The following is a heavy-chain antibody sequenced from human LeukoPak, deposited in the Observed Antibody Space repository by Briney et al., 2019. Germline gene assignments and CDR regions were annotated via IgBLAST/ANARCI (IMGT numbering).Heavy chain of an antibody. CDR1: GGSFSGYY. Sequence: SEPLSLTCAVYGGSFSGYYWSWIRQPPGKGLEWIGEINRSGSTNYSPSLKSRVTISVDTSKNQFSLKLSSVTAADTAVNYCARGGSSYYDSSGYSFDYWGQGTLVTVSS. D-gene: IGHD3-22*01. CDR3: ARGGSSYYDSSGYSFDY. CDR2: INRSGST. V-gene: IGHV4-34*01. J-gene: IGHJ4*02.